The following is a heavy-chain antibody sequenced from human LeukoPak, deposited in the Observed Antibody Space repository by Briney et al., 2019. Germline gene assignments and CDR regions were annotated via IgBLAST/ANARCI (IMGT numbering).Heavy chain of an antibody. CDR3: ARPHTVLYNWFDP. CDR2: INPNSGGT. D-gene: IGHD4-11*01. CDR1: RYTFTGYY. J-gene: IGHJ5*02. Sequence: GASVKISCKASRYTFTGYYMHWVRQAPGQGLEWIGRINPNSGGTTYAQKFQGRVTMTRDTSISTAYMEVSRLRSDDTAVYYCARPHTVLYNWFDPWGQGTLVTVSS. V-gene: IGHV1-2*06.